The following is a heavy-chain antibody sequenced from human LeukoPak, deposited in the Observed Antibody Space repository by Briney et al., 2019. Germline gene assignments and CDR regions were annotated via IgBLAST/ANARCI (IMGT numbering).Heavy chain of an antibody. V-gene: IGHV3-73*01. D-gene: IGHD2-15*01. CDR1: GFTFSGSA. Sequence: GGSLRLSCAASGFTFSGSAMHWVRQASGKGLEWVGRIRSKANSYATAYAASVKGRFTISRDDSKNTAYLQMNSLKTEDTAVYYCTSRYCSGGSCSSDYWGQGTLVTVSS. CDR2: IRSKANSYAT. CDR3: TSRYCSGGSCSSDY. J-gene: IGHJ4*02.